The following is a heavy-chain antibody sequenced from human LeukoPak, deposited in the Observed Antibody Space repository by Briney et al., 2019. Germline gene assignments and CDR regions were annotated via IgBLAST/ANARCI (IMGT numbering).Heavy chain of an antibody. CDR2: ISSSSSYI. CDR3: ARDPSSGWYLKGWFDP. V-gene: IGHV3-11*06. Sequence: GGSLRLSCAASGFTFSDYYMSWIRQAPGKGLEWVSSISSSSSYIYYADSVKGRFTISRDNAKNSLYLQMNSLRVEDTAVYYCARDPSSGWYLKGWFDPWGQGTLVTVSS. D-gene: IGHD6-19*01. J-gene: IGHJ5*02. CDR1: GFTFSDYY.